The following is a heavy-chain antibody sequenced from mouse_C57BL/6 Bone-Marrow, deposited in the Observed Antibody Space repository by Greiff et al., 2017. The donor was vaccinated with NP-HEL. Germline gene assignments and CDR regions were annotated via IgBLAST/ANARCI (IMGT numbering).Heavy chain of an antibody. CDR2: IWRGGST. CDR1: GFSLTSYG. D-gene: IGHD1-1*01. J-gene: IGHJ4*01. CDR3: AKNYGSSYDYYAMDY. V-gene: IGHV2-5*01. Sequence: VQLQQSGPGLVQPSQSLSITCTVSGFSLTSYGVHWVRQSPGKGLEWLGVIWRGGSTDYNAAFMSRLSITKDNSKSQVFFKMNSLQADDTAIYYCAKNYGSSYDYYAMDYWGQGTSVTVSS.